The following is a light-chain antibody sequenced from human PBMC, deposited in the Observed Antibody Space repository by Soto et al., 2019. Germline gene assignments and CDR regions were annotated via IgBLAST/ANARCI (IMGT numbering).Light chain of an antibody. CDR2: AAS. Sequence: DIQMTQSPSSLSASLLYIVTITCXPSQSISSYLNWYQQKPGKAPKLLIYAASSLQSGVPSRFSGSGSGTDFTLTISSLQPEDFATYYCQQSYSTLSITFGQGTRLEIK. CDR3: QQSYSTLSIT. V-gene: IGKV1-39*01. J-gene: IGKJ5*01. CDR1: QSISSY.